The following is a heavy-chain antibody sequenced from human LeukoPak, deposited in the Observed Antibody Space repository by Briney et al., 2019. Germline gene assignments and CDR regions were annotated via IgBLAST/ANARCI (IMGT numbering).Heavy chain of an antibody. D-gene: IGHD6-13*01. CDR1: GFTFSSYW. J-gene: IGHJ5*02. V-gene: IGHV3-7*01. CDR3: ARDASSWYL. CDR2: IKQDGSEK. Sequence: PGGSLRLSCAVSGFTFSSYWMSWVRQAPGKGLEWVANIKQDGSEKYYVDSVKGRFTISRDNAKNSLYLQMNSLRAEDTAVYYCARDASSWYLWGQGTLVTVSS.